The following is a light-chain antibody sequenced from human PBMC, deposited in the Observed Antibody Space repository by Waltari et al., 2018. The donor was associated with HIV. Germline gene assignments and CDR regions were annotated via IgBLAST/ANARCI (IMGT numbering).Light chain of an antibody. CDR3: SSYTSSSTWV. Sequence: QSALTQPASVSASPGQSITISCTGTRGDVGGYTFVSWDQHHPGKAPQPMIYEVFHRPSGVSNRFSGFKSANTASLTISGLQAEDEAYYYCSSYTSSSTWVFGGGTKLTVL. J-gene: IGLJ3*02. V-gene: IGLV2-14*01. CDR1: RGDVGGYTF. CDR2: EVF.